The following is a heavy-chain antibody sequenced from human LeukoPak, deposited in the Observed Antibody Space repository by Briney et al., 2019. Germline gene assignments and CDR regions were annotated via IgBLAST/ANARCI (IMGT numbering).Heavy chain of an antibody. Sequence: GGSLRLPCAVSGFTFSDYWMSWVRQAPGKGLEWVANIKQDGSVKYYVDSVKGRFTISRDNAKNSLYLQMNSLRVEDTAIYYCARVGEYCSGVSCSSGWFDPWGQGTLVTVSS. CDR1: GFTFSDYW. J-gene: IGHJ5*02. CDR3: ARVGEYCSGVSCSSGWFDP. V-gene: IGHV3-7*03. D-gene: IGHD2-15*01. CDR2: IKQDGSVK.